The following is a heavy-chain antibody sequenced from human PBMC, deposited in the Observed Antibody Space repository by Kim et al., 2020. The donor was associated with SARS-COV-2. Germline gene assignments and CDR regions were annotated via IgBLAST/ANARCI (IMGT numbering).Heavy chain of an antibody. D-gene: IGHD3-3*01. Sequence: GGSLRLSCAASGFTFSSYGMHWVRQAPGKGLEWVAVISYDGSNKYYADSVKGRFTISRDNSKNTLYLQMNSLRAEDTAVYYCAKDYRPSYYDFWSARRRYGMDVWGQGTTVTV. CDR1: GFTFSSYG. CDR2: ISYDGSNK. J-gene: IGHJ6*02. CDR3: AKDYRPSYYDFWSARRRYGMDV. V-gene: IGHV3-30*18.